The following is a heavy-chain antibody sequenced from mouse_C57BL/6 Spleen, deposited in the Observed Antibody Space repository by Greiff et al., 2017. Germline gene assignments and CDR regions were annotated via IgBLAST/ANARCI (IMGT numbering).Heavy chain of an antibody. CDR1: GYSFTSYY. V-gene: IGHV1-66*01. J-gene: IGHJ4*01. CDR3: ARHGSSFYAMDY. D-gene: IGHD1-1*01. CDR2: IYPGSGNT. Sequence: VQLVESGPELVKPGASVKISCKASGYSFTSYYIHWVKQRPGQGLEWIGWIYPGSGNTKYNEKFKGKATLTADTSSSTAYMQLSSLTSEDSAVYYCARHGSSFYAMDYWGQGTSVTVSS.